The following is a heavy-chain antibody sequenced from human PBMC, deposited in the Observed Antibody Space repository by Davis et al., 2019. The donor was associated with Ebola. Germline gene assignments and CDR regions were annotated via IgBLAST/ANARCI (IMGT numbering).Heavy chain of an antibody. J-gene: IGHJ4*02. CDR3: ARPNSSSWYGDYFDY. CDR2: IYYTRST. V-gene: IGHV4-59*08. CDR1: GGSISTYY. Sequence: MPSETLSLTCTVSGGSISTYYWSWIRQPPGKGLEWIGYIYYTRSTNYNPSLKSRVAISLDTSKNQFSLKLSSVTAADTAVYYCARPNSSSWYGDYFDYWGQGTLVTVSS. D-gene: IGHD6-13*01.